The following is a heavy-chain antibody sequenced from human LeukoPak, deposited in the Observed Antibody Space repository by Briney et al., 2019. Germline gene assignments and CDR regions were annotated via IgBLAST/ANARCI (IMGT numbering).Heavy chain of an antibody. J-gene: IGHJ4*02. CDR1: RFTFSNYG. Sequence: GGSLRLSCAASRFTFSNYGVNWVRQAPGKGLVWVSRINSDGSSTSYADSVKGRFTISRDNAKNTLYLQMNSLRAEDTAVYYCARGYDYWGQGTLVTVSS. CDR3: ARGYDY. CDR2: INSDGSST. V-gene: IGHV3-74*01.